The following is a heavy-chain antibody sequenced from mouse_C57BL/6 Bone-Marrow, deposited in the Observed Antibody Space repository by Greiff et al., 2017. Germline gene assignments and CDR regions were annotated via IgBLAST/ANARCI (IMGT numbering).Heavy chain of an antibody. CDR2: IDPSDGYT. J-gene: IGHJ3*01. D-gene: IGHD2-4*01. Sequence: QVQLQQSGAELVKPGASVKLSCKASGYTFTSYWMQWVKQRPGQGLEWIGEIDPSDGYTNYNQKFKGKATLPVDTSSSTAYMQRSSLTSEDSAVYCGARDDYDGAYWGQGTLVTVSA. CDR3: ARDDYDGAY. CDR1: GYTFTSYW. V-gene: IGHV1-50*01.